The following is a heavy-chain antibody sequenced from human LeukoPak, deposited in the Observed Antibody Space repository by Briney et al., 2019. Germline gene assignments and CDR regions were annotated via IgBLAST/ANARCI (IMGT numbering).Heavy chain of an antibody. CDR2: INSDGTST. D-gene: IGHD2-15*01. CDR3: ARRVDATRWFDP. CDR1: GFTFSNYF. Sequence: PSGGSLRLSCAASGFTFSNYFMHWVRQAPGKGLVWVSRINSDGTSTMYADSVKGRVTISRDNAKNTLYLQMNSLRDEDTAVYYCARRVDATRWFDPWGQGTLVTVSS. J-gene: IGHJ5*02. V-gene: IGHV3-74*03.